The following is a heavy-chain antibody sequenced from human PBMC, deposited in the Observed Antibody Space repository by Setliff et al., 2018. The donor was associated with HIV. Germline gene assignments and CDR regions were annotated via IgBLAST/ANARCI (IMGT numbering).Heavy chain of an antibody. CDR2: ITGSGIST. CDR1: GFTFSDYP. CDR3: AKNSAWAVIGSDYYLDF. D-gene: IGHD6-19*01. J-gene: IGHJ4*02. Sequence: PGGSLRLSCAASGFTFSDYPMNWVRQAPGKGLEWVASITGSGISTYHADFVKGRFTISRDKSKNTLYLQMNSLRAEDTAVYYCAKNSAWAVIGSDYYLDFWGQGTLVTVSS. V-gene: IGHV3-23*01.